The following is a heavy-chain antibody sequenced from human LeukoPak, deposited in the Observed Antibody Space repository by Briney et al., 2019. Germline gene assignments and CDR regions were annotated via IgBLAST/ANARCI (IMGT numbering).Heavy chain of an antibody. CDR2: INPNSGDT. CDR3: ARDAWVVGASTLYYFVY. CDR1: ECTFTDSY. V-gene: IGHV1-2*02. D-gene: IGHD1-26*01. Sequence: ASVKVSCKDSECTFTDSYVHCVRQAPGQGLEWMGWINPNSGDTNYAQKFQGRVTMTRDPSISTAYMALTRLRSDDTAVYYWARDAWVVGASTLYYFVYWGQGTLVTVSS. J-gene: IGHJ4*02.